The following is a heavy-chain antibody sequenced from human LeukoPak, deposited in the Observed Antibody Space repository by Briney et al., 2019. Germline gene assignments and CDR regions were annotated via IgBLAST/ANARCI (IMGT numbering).Heavy chain of an antibody. Sequence: PSETLSLTCTVSGGSISSSSYYWGWIRQPRGKGLEWIGSIYYSGSTYYNPSLKSRVTISVDTSKNQFSLKLSSVTAADTAVYYCARLDGGQLVDRFDYWGQGTLVTVSS. D-gene: IGHD6-13*01. V-gene: IGHV4-39*01. J-gene: IGHJ4*02. CDR1: GGSISSSSYY. CDR2: IYYSGST. CDR3: ARLDGGQLVDRFDY.